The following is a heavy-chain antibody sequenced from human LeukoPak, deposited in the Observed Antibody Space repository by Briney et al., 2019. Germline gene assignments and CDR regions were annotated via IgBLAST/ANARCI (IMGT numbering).Heavy chain of an antibody. Sequence: ASVKVSCKASGYTFISYGISWVRQAPGLGLEWMGWISTYNGNTNYAQKLQDRVTMTTDTSTSTAYMELRSLRSDDTAVYYCTRGRLTMIRDVDYWGQGTLVAVSS. J-gene: IGHJ4*02. CDR3: TRGRLTMIRDVDY. CDR2: ISTYNGNT. D-gene: IGHD3-22*01. CDR1: GYTFISYG. V-gene: IGHV1-18*01.